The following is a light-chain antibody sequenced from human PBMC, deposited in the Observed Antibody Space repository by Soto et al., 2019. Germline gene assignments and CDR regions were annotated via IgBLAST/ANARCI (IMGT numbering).Light chain of an antibody. J-gene: IGLJ1*01. CDR1: SSDIGTYDH. CDR3: ISYTVSRSYV. V-gene: IGLV2-14*01. Sequence: QSALTQPASASGSPGQSITISCSGTSSDIGTYDHVAWFQQFPGKTPKLVIYSVSDRPSGVSYRFSGSKSGNTASLTISGLQADDEADYYCISYTVSRSYVFGTGTKVTVL. CDR2: SVS.